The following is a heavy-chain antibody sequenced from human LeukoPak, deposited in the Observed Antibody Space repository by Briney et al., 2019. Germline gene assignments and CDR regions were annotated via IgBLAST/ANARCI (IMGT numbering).Heavy chain of an antibody. CDR1: GGSFSGYY. Sequence: PSETLSLTCAVYGGSFSGYYWSWSRQPPGKGLEWIGEINHSGSTNYNPSLKSRVTISVDTSKNQFSLKLSSVTAADTAVYYCARGIGQLVPDYWGQGTLVTVSS. CDR2: INHSGST. V-gene: IGHV4-34*01. CDR3: ARGIGQLVPDY. J-gene: IGHJ4*02. D-gene: IGHD6-13*01.